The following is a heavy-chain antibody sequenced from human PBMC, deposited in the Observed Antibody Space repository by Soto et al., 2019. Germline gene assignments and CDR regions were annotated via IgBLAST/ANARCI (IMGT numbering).Heavy chain of an antibody. CDR2: INIGKGDT. Sequence: ASVKVSCKASGYTFRDYAMHWVRQAPGQRLEWVGWINIGKGDTKYSQKFQDRVTITRDISASTVYMELTTLRPEDTALYYCAREYYDVLAGRSFDPWGQGTQVTVSS. CDR3: AREYYDVLAGRSFDP. CDR1: GYTFRDYA. V-gene: IGHV1-3*04. J-gene: IGHJ5*02. D-gene: IGHD3-9*01.